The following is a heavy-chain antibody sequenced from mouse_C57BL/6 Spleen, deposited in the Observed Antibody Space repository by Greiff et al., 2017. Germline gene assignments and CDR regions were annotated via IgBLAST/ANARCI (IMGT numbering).Heavy chain of an antibody. Sequence: VHLQQPGAELVMPGASVKLSCKASGYTFTSYWMHWVKQRPGQGLEWIGEIDPSDSYTNYNQKFKGKSTLTVDKSSSTAYMQLSSLTSEDSAVYYCARGDYDYPGFAYWGQGTLVTVSA. CDR3: ARGDYDYPGFAY. V-gene: IGHV1-69*01. CDR2: IDPSDSYT. CDR1: GYTFTSYW. J-gene: IGHJ3*01. D-gene: IGHD2-4*01.